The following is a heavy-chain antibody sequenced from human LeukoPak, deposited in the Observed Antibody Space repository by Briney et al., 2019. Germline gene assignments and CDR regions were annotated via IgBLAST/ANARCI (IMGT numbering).Heavy chain of an antibody. CDR3: ASTGVKQWLVLYYYGMDV. CDR2: INPNSGGT. V-gene: IGHV1-2*02. D-gene: IGHD6-19*01. Sequence: ASVKVSCKASGYTFTGYYMHWVRQAPGQGLEWMGWINPNSGGTNYAQKFQGRVTMTRDTSISTAYMELGRLRSDDTAVYYCASTGVKQWLVLYYYGMDVWGQGTTVTVSS. CDR1: GYTFTGYY. J-gene: IGHJ6*02.